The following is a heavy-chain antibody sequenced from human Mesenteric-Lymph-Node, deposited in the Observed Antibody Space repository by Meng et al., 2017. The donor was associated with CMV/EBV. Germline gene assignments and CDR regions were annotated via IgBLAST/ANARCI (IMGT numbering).Heavy chain of an antibody. CDR1: GDSISSHY. CDR3: ARGVAVAGGWFDP. CDR2: IFYSGST. D-gene: IGHD6-19*01. J-gene: IGHJ5*02. Sequence: SETLSLTCTVSGDSISSHYWSWIRQPPGKGLEWIGHIFYSGSTNYNPSLKSRVTISVDTSKNQFSLKLSSVTAADTAVYYCARGVAVAGGWFDPWGQGALVTVSS. V-gene: IGHV4-59*11.